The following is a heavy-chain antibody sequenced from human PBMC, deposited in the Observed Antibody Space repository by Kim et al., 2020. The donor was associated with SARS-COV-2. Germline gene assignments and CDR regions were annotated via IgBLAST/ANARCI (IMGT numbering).Heavy chain of an antibody. CDR3: ANRACSGGSCYFDY. CDR1: GFTFISHG. D-gene: IGHD2-15*01. CDR2: TTAGGDST. J-gene: IGHJ4*02. Sequence: GGSLRLSCAASGFTFISHGMNWVRQAPGEGLEWVSATTAGGDSTYYVDSVKGRFTISRDNSRNTLYLQMNSLRAEDTAVYYCANRACSGGSCYFDYWGQGTLVTVSS. V-gene: IGHV3-23*01.